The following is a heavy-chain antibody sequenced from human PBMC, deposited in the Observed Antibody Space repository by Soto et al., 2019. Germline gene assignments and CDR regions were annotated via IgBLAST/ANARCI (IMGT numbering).Heavy chain of an antibody. CDR3: ARIRLYSGYDRPFDY. CDR1: GFSLSNARMG. J-gene: IGHJ4*02. V-gene: IGHV2-26*01. Sequence: QVTLKESGPVLVKPTETLTLTCTVSGFSLSNARMGVSWIRQPPGKALEWLAHIFSNDEKSYSTSLKSRLTTSKDTSKSQVVLTMTNMDPVDTATYYCARIRLYSGYDRPFDYWGQGTLVTVSS. D-gene: IGHD5-12*01. CDR2: IFSNDEK.